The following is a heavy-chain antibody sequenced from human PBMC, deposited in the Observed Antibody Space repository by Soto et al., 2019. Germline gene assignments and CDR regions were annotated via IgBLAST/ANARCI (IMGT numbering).Heavy chain of an antibody. Sequence: SETLSLTCTVSGGSISSYYWSWIRQPPGKGLEWIGYIYYSGSTNYNPSLKSRVTISVDTSKNQFSLKLSSVTAADTAVYYCARRRGPPYYYYYYMDVWGKGTTVTVSS. CDR2: IYYSGST. V-gene: IGHV4-59*08. CDR3: ARRRGPPYYYYYYMDV. J-gene: IGHJ6*03. CDR1: GGSISSYY. D-gene: IGHD5-12*01.